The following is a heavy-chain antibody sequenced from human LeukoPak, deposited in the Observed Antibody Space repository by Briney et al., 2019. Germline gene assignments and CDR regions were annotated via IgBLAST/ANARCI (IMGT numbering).Heavy chain of an antibody. V-gene: IGHV3-74*01. Sequence: GGSLRLSCAASGFTFSSYWMHWVRHAPGKGLVWVSRINSDGSSTSYADSVKGRFTISRDNAKNTLYLQMNSLRAEDTAVYYCARERVVVTAIEDCYYGMDVWGQGTTVTVSS. J-gene: IGHJ6*02. CDR1: GFTFSSYW. CDR3: ARERVVVTAIEDCYYGMDV. D-gene: IGHD2-21*02. CDR2: INSDGSST.